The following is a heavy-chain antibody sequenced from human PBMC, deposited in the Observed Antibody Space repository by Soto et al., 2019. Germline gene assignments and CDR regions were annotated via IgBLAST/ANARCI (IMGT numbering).Heavy chain of an antibody. V-gene: IGHV4-30-2*01. CDR2: IYHSGST. Sequence: NPSETLSLTCAVSGGSISSGGYSWSWIRQPPGKGLEWIGYIYHSGSTYYNPSLKSRVTISVDRSKNQFSLKLSSVTAADTAVYYCAREGYCSGGSCSDYWGQGTLVTVSS. CDR1: GGSISSGGYS. D-gene: IGHD2-15*01. J-gene: IGHJ4*02. CDR3: AREGYCSGGSCSDY.